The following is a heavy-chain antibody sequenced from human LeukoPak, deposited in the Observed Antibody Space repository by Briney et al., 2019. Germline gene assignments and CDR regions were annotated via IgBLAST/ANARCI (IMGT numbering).Heavy chain of an antibody. Sequence: PGGSLRLSCAASGLTFSSYNMNWVRQAPGKGLEWVSSISRSSTYISYADSVKGRFTISRDNAKNSLYLQMNSLRAEDTAVYYCAKGLERESRLDSWGQGTLVTVSS. D-gene: IGHD1-1*01. V-gene: IGHV3-21*01. CDR3: AKGLERESRLDS. CDR2: ISRSSTYI. J-gene: IGHJ4*02. CDR1: GLTFSSYN.